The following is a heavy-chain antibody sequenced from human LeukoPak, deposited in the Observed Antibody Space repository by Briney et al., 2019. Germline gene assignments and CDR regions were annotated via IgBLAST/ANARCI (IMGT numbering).Heavy chain of an antibody. CDR1: GFRFNTYW. CDR2: ISGSGGST. Sequence: GGSLRLSCAASGFRFNTYWMSWVRQAPGKGLEWVSAISGSGGSTYYADSVKGRFTISRDNSKNTLYLQMNSLRAEDTAVYYCAKRGMIVVVITVPYYFDYWGQGTLVTVSS. J-gene: IGHJ4*02. V-gene: IGHV3-23*01. CDR3: AKRGMIVVVITVPYYFDY. D-gene: IGHD3-22*01.